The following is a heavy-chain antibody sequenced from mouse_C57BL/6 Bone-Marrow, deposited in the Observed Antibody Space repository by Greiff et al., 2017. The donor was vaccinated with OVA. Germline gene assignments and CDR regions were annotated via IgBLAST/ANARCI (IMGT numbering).Heavy chain of an antibody. CDR3: ARLRRYFDY. D-gene: IGHD1-1*01. Sequence: QVQLQQSGAELVKPGASVKLSCKASGYTFTSYCMHWVKQRPGQGLEWIGMIHPNSGSTNYNEKFKSKATLTVDKSSSTAYMQLSSLTSEDSAVYYCARLRRYFDYWGQGTTLTVSS. J-gene: IGHJ2*01. V-gene: IGHV1-64*01. CDR1: GYTFTSYC. CDR2: IHPNSGST.